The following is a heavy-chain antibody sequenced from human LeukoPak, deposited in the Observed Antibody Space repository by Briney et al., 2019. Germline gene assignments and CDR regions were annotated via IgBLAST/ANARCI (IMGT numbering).Heavy chain of an antibody. V-gene: IGHV4-59*08. CDR1: SGSISRYY. CDR3: ARHVFHSSSSYYEFFDY. D-gene: IGHD3-22*01. CDR2: ISYSGST. Sequence: SETLSLTCTVSSGSISRYYWSWIRQPPGKGLEWIGYISYSGSTNYNPSLKSRVTISVDTSKNQFSLKLTSVTAADTAVYYCARHVFHSSSSYYEFFDYWGQGTLVTVSS. J-gene: IGHJ4*02.